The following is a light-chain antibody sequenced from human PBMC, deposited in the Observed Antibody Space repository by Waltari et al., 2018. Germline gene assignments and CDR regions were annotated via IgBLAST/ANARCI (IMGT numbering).Light chain of an antibody. V-gene: IGKV2-28*01. CDR2: LVS. Sequence: IVMTQSPLSLPVTPGEPASLSCRSSQSLLHSSGNTFLDWYVQKPGQAPQLLIYLVSNRAAGVPDRFSGSGSGTDFTLKISRVEAEDVGLYYCMQARQTPWTFGQGTKVEIK. CDR3: MQARQTPWT. CDR1: QSLLHSSGNTF. J-gene: IGKJ1*01.